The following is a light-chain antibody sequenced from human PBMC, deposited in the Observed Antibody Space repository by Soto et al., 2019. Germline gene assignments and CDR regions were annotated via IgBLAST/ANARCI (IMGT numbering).Light chain of an antibody. CDR2: EVT. V-gene: IGLV2-8*01. Sequence: QSVLTQPPSASGSPGQSVTISCTGTSSDVGGYDYVSWYQQHPGKAPKLMMYEVTKRPSGVPDRFSGSKSGNSASLTVSGLQAEDEADYYCTSYAGSNNFVFGTGTKVTVL. CDR3: TSYAGSNNFV. J-gene: IGLJ1*01. CDR1: SSDVGGYDY.